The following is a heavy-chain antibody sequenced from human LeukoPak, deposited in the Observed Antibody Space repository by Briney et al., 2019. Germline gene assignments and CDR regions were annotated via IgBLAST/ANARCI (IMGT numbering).Heavy chain of an antibody. V-gene: IGHV3-48*03. J-gene: IGHJ4*02. CDR2: ISSSGSTI. Sequence: PGGSLRLSCAASGFTFSSYEMNWVRQAPGKGLEWVSYISSSGSTIYYADSVKGRFTISRDNAKNSLYLQMNSLRAEDTAVYYCARDEYIAVLDYWGQGTLVTASS. CDR1: GFTFSSYE. CDR3: ARDEYIAVLDY. D-gene: IGHD6-19*01.